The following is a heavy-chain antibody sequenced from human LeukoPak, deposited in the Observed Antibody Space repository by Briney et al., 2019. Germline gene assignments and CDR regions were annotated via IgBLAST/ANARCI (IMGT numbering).Heavy chain of an antibody. V-gene: IGHV3-48*03. J-gene: IGHJ6*02. CDR2: ITSSGGTV. CDR1: GFTFSSYE. D-gene: IGHD3-10*01. CDR3: ARDHGVRGIYYYYDMDV. Sequence: PWGSLRLSCAASGFTFSSYEMNWVRQAPGTGLEWVAYITSSGGTVFYADSVKGRFTISRDNAKNSLYLQMNSLRVEDAAVYYCARDHGVRGIYYYYDMDVWGQGTTVTVSS.